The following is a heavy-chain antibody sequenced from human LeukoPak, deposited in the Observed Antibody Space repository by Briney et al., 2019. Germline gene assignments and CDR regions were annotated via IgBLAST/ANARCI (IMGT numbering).Heavy chain of an antibody. Sequence: GASVKVSSKASGYTFTRYTIHWVRQAPGQRLEWMGWINPGNGNTQCSQNFQGRVTMTRDTSATTAYMELSSLDSEDTAVYYCARGAGNSWFDDWGQGTLVTVSS. CDR1: GYTFTRYT. D-gene: IGHD6-13*01. CDR3: ARGAGNSWFDD. CDR2: INPGNGNT. J-gene: IGHJ4*02. V-gene: IGHV1-3*01.